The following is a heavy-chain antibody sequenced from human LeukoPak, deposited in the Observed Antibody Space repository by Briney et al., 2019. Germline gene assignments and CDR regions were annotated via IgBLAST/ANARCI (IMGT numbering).Heavy chain of an antibody. CDR3: AKDGEVSWFGPESY. D-gene: IGHD3-10*01. CDR1: GFTFSSYG. CDR2: ISLDGSNK. J-gene: IGHJ4*02. V-gene: IGHV3-30*18. Sequence: GGFLRLSCAASGFTFSSYGMHWVRQAPGKGLEWVALISLDGSNKDYAESVKGRFTISRDSSKNTLYLQMNSLRAEDTAVYYCAKDGEVSWFGPESYWGQGTLVAVSS.